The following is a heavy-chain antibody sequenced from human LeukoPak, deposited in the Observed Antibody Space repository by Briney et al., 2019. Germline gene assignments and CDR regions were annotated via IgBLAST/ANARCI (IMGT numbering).Heavy chain of an antibody. CDR2: MNPDSGGT. CDR3: ARIMEYYDFTPRGFDI. V-gene: IGHV1-2*02. Sequence: ASVKVSCKASGYTFIGHYIHWVRQAPGQGLEWMGWMNPDSGGTNCAQKFQDRVTMNRDTSITTAYMELSRLTSDDTAIYYCARIMEYYDFTPRGFDIWGQGTMVAVSS. CDR1: GYTFIGHY. J-gene: IGHJ3*02. D-gene: IGHD3/OR15-3a*01.